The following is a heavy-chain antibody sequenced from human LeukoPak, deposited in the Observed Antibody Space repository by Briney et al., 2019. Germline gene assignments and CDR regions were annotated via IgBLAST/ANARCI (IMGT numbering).Heavy chain of an antibody. J-gene: IGHJ6*03. CDR1: GGTFSSYA. CDR3: ARVKQQRTIFYYNYYYMDV. D-gene: IGHD6-13*01. V-gene: IGHV1-69*13. CDR2: IIPIFGTA. Sequence: ASVKVSCKASGGTFSSYAISWVRQAPGQGLEWMGEIIPIFGTANYAQKFQGRVTITADESTSTAYMELSSLRSEDTAVYYCARVKQQRTIFYYNYYYMDVWGKGTTVTVSS.